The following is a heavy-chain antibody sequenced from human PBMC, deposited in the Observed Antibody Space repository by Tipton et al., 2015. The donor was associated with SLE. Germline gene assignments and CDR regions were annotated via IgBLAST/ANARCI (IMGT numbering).Heavy chain of an antibody. CDR3: ARSTVTAGGYYYYYMDV. V-gene: IGHV4-59*01. CDR1: GASITSFY. D-gene: IGHD4-11*01. CDR2: IYYSGDT. Sequence: TLSLTCTVSGASITSFYWNWIRQPPGKGLEWIGYIYYSGDTNYNPSLKSRVTISVDTSKNQLSLKLSSVTAADTAVYYCARSTVTAGGYYYYYMDVWGKGTTVTVSS. J-gene: IGHJ6*03.